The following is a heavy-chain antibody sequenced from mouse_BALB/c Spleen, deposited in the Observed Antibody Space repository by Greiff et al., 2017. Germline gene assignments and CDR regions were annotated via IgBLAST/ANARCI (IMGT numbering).Heavy chain of an antibody. CDR1: GYSFTGYY. D-gene: IGHD1-1*01. Sequence: VQLKESGPDLVKPGASVKISCKASGYSFTGYYMHWVKQSHGKSLEWIGRVNPNNGGTSYNQKFKGKAILTVDKSSSTAYMELRSLTSEDSAVYYCASPSAVVARGFAYWGQGTLVTVSA. CDR3: ASPSAVVARGFAY. V-gene: IGHV1-26*01. CDR2: VNPNNGGT. J-gene: IGHJ3*01.